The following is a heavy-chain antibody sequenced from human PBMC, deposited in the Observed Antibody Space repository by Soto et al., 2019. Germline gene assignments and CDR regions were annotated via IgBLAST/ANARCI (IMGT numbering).Heavy chain of an antibody. CDR2: VSGSGDST. Sequence: EVQLLESGGGLAQPGGSLRLSCAASAFTFSSYAMSWVRQAPGKGLEWVSAVSGSGDSTYYADSVKGRFTISRDNSKNMLYLQMNSLRAEATAVYYCAKGRASDCPGCTQDYWGQGTLVNVSS. D-gene: IGHD2-21*02. CDR3: AKGRASDCPGCTQDY. V-gene: IGHV3-23*01. CDR1: AFTFSSYA. J-gene: IGHJ4*02.